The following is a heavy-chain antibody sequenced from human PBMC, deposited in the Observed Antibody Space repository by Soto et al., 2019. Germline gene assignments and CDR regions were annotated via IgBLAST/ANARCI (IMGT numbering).Heavy chain of an antibody. CDR3: ARHYYDSSGYFRFDY. D-gene: IGHD3-22*01. Sequence: SATLSLTCTVSGGSITGYYWSWIRQPPGKGLEWIGYIYFSGSTNYNPSLQSRVTISVDTSKNQFSLKLSSVTAADTAVYYCARHYYDSSGYFRFDYWGQGTLVTVS. CDR1: GGSITGYY. CDR2: IYFSGST. V-gene: IGHV4-59*01. J-gene: IGHJ4*02.